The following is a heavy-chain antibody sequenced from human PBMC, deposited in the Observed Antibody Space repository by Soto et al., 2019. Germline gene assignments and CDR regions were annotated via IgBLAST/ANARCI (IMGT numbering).Heavy chain of an antibody. CDR3: ARLSYGEYAAVGIDV. CDR2: IYYSGST. Sequence: SETLSLTCTVSGGSISSSSYYWGWIRQPPGKGLGWIGSIYYSGSTYYNPSLKSRVTISVDTSKNQFSLKLSSVTAADTAVYYCARLSYGEYAAVGIDVWGQGTTVTVSS. V-gene: IGHV4-39*01. CDR1: GGSISSSSYY. D-gene: IGHD4-17*01. J-gene: IGHJ6*02.